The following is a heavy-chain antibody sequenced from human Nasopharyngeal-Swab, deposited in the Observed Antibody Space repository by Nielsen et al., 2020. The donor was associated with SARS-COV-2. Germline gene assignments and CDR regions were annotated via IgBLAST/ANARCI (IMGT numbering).Heavy chain of an antibody. D-gene: IGHD2-21*02. CDR3: ARDSYCGGDCSSGGYYYYYMDV. CDR2: ISYDGSNK. J-gene: IGHJ6*03. Sequence: GESLKISCAASGFTFSSYGMHWVRQAPGKGLEWVAVISYDGSNKYYADSVKGRFTISRDNSKNTLYLQMNSLRAEDTAVYYCARDSYCGGDCSSGGYYYYYMDVWGKGTTVTVSS. V-gene: IGHV3-30*03. CDR1: GFTFSSYG.